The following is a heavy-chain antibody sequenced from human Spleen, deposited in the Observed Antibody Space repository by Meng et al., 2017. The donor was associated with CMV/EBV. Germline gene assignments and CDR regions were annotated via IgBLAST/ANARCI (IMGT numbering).Heavy chain of an antibody. J-gene: IGHJ4*02. CDR2: IRYDGSNK. D-gene: IGHD6-19*01. CDR3: ARHFSSAGGY. Sequence: GGSLRLSCAASGFTFSSYGMHWVRQAPGKGLEWVAFIRYDGSNKYYADSVKGRFTISRDNSKNSLYLQMNSLRAEDTAVYYCARHFSSAGGYWGQGTLVTVSS. V-gene: IGHV3-30*02. CDR1: GFTFSSYG.